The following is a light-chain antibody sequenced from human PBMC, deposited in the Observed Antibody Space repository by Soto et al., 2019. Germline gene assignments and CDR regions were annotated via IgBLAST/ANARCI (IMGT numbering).Light chain of an antibody. CDR3: QQCGSSPWT. CDR2: AAS. J-gene: IGKJ1*01. V-gene: IGKV3-20*01. Sequence: EIVMTQSPATLSVSPGEGATVSCSASQSVSSHLAWYQHKPGQAPRLLIYAASSRATRIPDRFSGGGSGTDFTLTISRLEPEDFAVYYCQQCGSSPWTFGQGTKVDI. CDR1: QSVSSH.